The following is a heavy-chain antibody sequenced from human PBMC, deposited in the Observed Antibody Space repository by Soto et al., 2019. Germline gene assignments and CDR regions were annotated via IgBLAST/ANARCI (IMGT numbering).Heavy chain of an antibody. V-gene: IGHV5-10-1*01. CDR1: GYSFTSYW. CDR2: IDPSDSYT. Sequence: PGESLKIYCKGSGYSFTSYWISWVRQMPGKGLEWMGRIDPSDSYTNYSPSFQGHVTISADKSISTAYLQWSSLKASDTAMYYCARHEAPRYCSSTSCYYHYYGMDVWGQGTTVTVSS. J-gene: IGHJ6*02. D-gene: IGHD2-2*01. CDR3: ARHEAPRYCSSTSCYYHYYGMDV.